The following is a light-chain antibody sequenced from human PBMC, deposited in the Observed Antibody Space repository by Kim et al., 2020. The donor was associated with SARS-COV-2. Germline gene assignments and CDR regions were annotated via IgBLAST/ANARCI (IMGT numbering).Light chain of an antibody. V-gene: IGKV1-39*01. CDR3: QQSYSTPFT. J-gene: IGKJ4*01. CDR2: AAS. Sequence: DIQMTQSPSSLSVSVGDRVTITCRASQSISSYLNWYQQKPGKAPKLLIYAASSLQSGFPSRFSGSGSGTDFTLTISSLQPEDFATYYCQQSYSTPFTFGGGTKVDIK. CDR1: QSISSY.